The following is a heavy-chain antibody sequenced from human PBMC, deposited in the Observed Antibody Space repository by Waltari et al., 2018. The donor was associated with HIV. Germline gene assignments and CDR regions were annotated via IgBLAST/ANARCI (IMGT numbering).Heavy chain of an antibody. V-gene: IGHV4-61*02. CDR1: GGSISSGRYY. J-gene: IGHJ5*02. Sequence: QVQLQESGPGLVKPSQTLSLTCTVSGGSISSGRYYWSCIRQPAGKGLEWIVRIYTSGSTTSNPPIKSLGTISVDTSKNQFSLKLSSVTAADTAVYYCARDLDGDYGSGSYYKGSNWFDPWGQGTLVTVSS. CDR3: ARDLDGDYGSGSYYKGSNWFDP. CDR2: IYTSGST. D-gene: IGHD3-10*01.